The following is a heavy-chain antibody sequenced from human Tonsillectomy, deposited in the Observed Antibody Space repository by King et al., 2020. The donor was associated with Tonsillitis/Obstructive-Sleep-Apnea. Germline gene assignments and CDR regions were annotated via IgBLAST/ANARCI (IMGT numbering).Heavy chain of an antibody. D-gene: IGHD2-2*01. V-gene: IGHV3-15*01. J-gene: IGHJ3*02. Sequence: VQLVESGGGLVKPGGSLRLSCAASGFTFSNAWMIWVRQAPGKGLEVVGRLKSKSSGGTTDYAAPVKGRFTISGDDSKNALYLQMNSLKTEGTAVYYCTSSLTTRGAFDIWGQGTMVTVSS. CDR3: TSSLTTRGAFDI. CDR2: LKSKSSGGTT. CDR1: GFTFSNAW.